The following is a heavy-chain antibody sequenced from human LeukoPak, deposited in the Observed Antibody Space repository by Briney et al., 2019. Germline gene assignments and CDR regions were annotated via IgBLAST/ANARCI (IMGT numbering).Heavy chain of an antibody. Sequence: SETLSLTCTVSGGSISNYYWNGIRQRPGKGLEWVGHISYSGGTKYNPSLQSRVTISIDTSKNQFSLNLSSVTAADTAVYYCARRVIMSAAGVPDTWLDPWGQGILVTVSS. CDR3: ARRVIMSAAGVPDTWLDP. D-gene: IGHD2-8*01. J-gene: IGHJ5*02. CDR1: GGSISNYY. CDR2: ISYSGGT. V-gene: IGHV4-59*08.